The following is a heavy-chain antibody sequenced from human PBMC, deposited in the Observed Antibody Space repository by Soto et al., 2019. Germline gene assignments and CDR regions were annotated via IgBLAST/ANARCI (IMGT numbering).Heavy chain of an antibody. CDR2: IYYSGST. CDR3: ARAYGDYVFDY. V-gene: IGHV4-61*05. D-gene: IGHD4-17*01. J-gene: IGHJ4*02. CDR1: GGSISSRSYY. Sequence: PSETPSLTCSVSGGSISSRSYYWGWLRQPPGKGLEWIGYIYYSGSTNYNPSLKSRVTISVDTSKNQFSLKLSSVTAADTAVYYCARAYGDYVFDYWGQGTLVTLSS.